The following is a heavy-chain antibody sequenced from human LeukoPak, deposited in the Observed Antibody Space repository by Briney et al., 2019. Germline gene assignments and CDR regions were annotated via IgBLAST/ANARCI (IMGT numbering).Heavy chain of an antibody. Sequence: PGGSLRLSCAASGFSLSNYGLHWVRQGPGKGLEGLAVINYDGSNRYYADSVKGRFTISKDSSENTLYLQMNRLRADDTAIYYCARWGGTRQFYFDYWGQGTLATVSS. CDR1: GFSLSNYG. CDR2: INYDGSNR. CDR3: ARWGGTRQFYFDY. D-gene: IGHD3-16*01. J-gene: IGHJ4*02. V-gene: IGHV3-33*01.